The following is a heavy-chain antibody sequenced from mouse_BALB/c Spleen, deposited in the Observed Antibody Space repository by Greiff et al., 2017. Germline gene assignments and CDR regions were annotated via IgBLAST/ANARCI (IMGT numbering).Heavy chain of an antibody. V-gene: IGHV1-55*01. CDR3: ARSGGYRYDGFAY. J-gene: IGHJ3*01. CDR1: VYTFTSYW. D-gene: IGHD2-14*01. Sequence: QVQLQQPGAELLKPGTSVNMSCKASVYTFTSYWLHWVKQRPGQGLAWIGDIYPGSDSTNYNEKFKSKATLTVDTSSSTAYMQLSSLTSEDSAVYYCARSGGYRYDGFAYWGQGTLVTVSA. CDR2: IYPGSDST.